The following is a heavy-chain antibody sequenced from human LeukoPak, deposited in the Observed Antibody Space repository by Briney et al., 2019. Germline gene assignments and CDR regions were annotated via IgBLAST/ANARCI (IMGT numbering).Heavy chain of an antibody. D-gene: IGHD3-3*01. CDR3: ARIPDRFGAFDI. J-gene: IGHJ3*02. CDR1: GYSFTSYW. Sequence: GESLKISCKGSGYSFTSYWXGWXRXXXXXXXXXMGIIYPGDSDTRYSPSFQGQVTISADKSISTAYLQWSSLKASDTAMYYCARIPDRFGAFDIWGQGTMVTVSS. CDR2: IYPGDSDT. V-gene: IGHV5-51*01.